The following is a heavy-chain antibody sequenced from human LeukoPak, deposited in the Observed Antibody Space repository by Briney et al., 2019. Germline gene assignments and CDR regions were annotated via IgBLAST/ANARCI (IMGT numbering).Heavy chain of an antibody. CDR2: IYYSGST. V-gene: IGHV4-39*01. CDR1: GGSIISSSYY. CDR3: ARRGDWDYHTWDY. Sequence: SETLSLTCTVSGGSIISSSYYWGWIRQPPGKGLEWIGSIYYSGSTYDNPSLKSRVTISVDTSKNQFSLKLSSVTAADTAVYYCARRGDWDYHTWDYWGQGTLVTVSS. J-gene: IGHJ4*02. D-gene: IGHD3/OR15-3a*01.